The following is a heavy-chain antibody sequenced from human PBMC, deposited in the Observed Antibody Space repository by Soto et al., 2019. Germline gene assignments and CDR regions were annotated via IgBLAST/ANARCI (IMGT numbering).Heavy chain of an antibody. CDR1: GGTFNTYT. J-gene: IGHJ4*02. CDR2: ILPIMGSV. D-gene: IGHD2-15*01. CDR3: ARIPRYSYPTSDPLDN. V-gene: IGHV1-69*01. Sequence: QGHLVQSGSEVKKPGSSVTVSCKDSGGTFNTYTFSWVRQAPGQGIAWMGSILPIMGSVNYAHDFRGRLSITADPSTTTAYMELTSLTSHDTAIYYCARIPRYSYPTSDPLDNWGQGTLVTVSS.